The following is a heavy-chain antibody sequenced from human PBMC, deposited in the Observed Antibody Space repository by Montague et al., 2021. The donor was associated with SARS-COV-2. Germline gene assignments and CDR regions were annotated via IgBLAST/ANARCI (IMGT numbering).Heavy chain of an antibody. J-gene: IGHJ6*02. CDR3: ARHGSIAAAYYNYGMDV. D-gene: IGHD6-13*01. V-gene: IGHV4-39*01. CDR1: GGSISSSSYS. CDR2: IYESGST. Sequence: SETLSLTCAVSGGSISSSSYSWGWLRPPPGQGLEWEGSIYESGSTYYNPSLKSRVTISVDTSKNQFSLKLSSVTAAGTAVYYCARHGSIAAAYYNYGMDVWGQGTTVTVSS.